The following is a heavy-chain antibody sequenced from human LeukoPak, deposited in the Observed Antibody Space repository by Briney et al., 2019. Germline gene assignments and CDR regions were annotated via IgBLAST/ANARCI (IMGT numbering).Heavy chain of an antibody. Sequence: SETLSLTCLVSGASISRYYWGWIRQPPGKGLEWIGYLSYDGSTFYNPSLESRVAISVDTSKNQFSLKLSSVTAADTAVYYCARVSNWGWFDPWGQGTLVTVSS. D-gene: IGHD7-27*01. V-gene: IGHV4-59*01. J-gene: IGHJ5*02. CDR3: ARVSNWGWFDP. CDR2: LSYDGST. CDR1: GASISRYY.